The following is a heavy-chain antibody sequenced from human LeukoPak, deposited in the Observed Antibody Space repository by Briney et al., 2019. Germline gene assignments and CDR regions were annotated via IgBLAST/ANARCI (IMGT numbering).Heavy chain of an antibody. J-gene: IGHJ4*02. CDR2: ISYDGSNK. Sequence: GGSLRLSCAASGFTFSSYAMHWVRQAPGKGLEWVAVISYDGSNKYYADSVKGRFTISRDNSKNTLYLQMNSLRAEDTAVYYCAKIYYDSSGYYYGQWYWGQGTLVTVSS. CDR1: GFTFSSYA. D-gene: IGHD3-22*01. CDR3: AKIYYDSSGYYYGQWY. V-gene: IGHV3-30*04.